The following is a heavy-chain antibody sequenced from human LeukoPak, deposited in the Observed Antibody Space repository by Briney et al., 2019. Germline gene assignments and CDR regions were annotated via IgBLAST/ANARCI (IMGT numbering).Heavy chain of an antibody. Sequence: AGGSLRLSCAGSGFTLSSYAMSWVRQAPGKGLEWVSLISGSTDRTYYADSVKGRFTISRDNSKNTLYLQMNGLRAEDTAVYYCARGVTMVRGADLDYWGQGTLVTVSS. J-gene: IGHJ4*02. CDR1: GFTLSSYA. CDR3: ARGVTMVRGADLDY. CDR2: ISGSTDRT. V-gene: IGHV3-23*01. D-gene: IGHD3-10*01.